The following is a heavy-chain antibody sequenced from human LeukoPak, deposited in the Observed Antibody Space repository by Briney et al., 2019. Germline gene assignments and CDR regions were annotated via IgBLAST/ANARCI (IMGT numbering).Heavy chain of an antibody. CDR2: FDPEDGET. CDR1: GYTLTELS. V-gene: IGHV1-24*01. CDR3: ATADRNPLLMILVLVY. Sequence: ASVKVSCKVSGYTLTELSMHWVRQAPAKGLDWMGGFDPEDGETIYAQKFQGRVTMTEDTSTDTAYMELSSLRSEATAVYYCATADRNPLLMILVLVYWGQGTLVTVSS. D-gene: IGHD3-16*01. J-gene: IGHJ4*02.